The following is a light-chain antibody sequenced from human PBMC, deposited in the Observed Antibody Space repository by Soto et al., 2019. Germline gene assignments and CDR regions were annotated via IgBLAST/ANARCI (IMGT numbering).Light chain of an antibody. V-gene: IGKV3-15*01. J-gene: IGKJ1*01. CDR2: GAS. Sequence: EIVMTQSPATLSVSPGERATLSCRASQSVSSNLAWYQQKPGQAPRLLIYGASTRATGIPARFSGSGPGTEFTLTISSLQSEDFAVYYCQQYNNWPRTFGQGTQVDIK. CDR3: QQYNNWPRT. CDR1: QSVSSN.